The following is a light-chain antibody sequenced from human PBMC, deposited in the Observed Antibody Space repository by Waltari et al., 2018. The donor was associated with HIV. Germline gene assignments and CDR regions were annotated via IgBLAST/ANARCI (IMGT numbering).Light chain of an antibody. CDR1: SSDVGSFNL. V-gene: IGLV2-23*02. J-gene: IGLJ2*01. CDR2: EVN. CDR3: SSYATAGTYVL. Sequence: QAALNKPASVSGSPGQSITIFFIGTSSDVGSFNLVSCYQQHQGKAPKLMLSEVNKRPSGVSNRFSGSKSGNTASLTISGRQAEDQADYYCSSYATAGTYVLFGGGTKLTVL.